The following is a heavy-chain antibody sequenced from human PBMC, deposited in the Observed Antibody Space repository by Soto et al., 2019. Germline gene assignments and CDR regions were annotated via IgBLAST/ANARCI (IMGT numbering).Heavy chain of an antibody. CDR2: IYHSGST. Sequence: SETLSLTCTASGGSFSSYYWAWIRQPPGKGLEWIGYIYHSGSTNYNPSLKSRVTISVDTSKSQFSLRLSSMTAADTAVYYCARERYSYGSSAFDFWGHGILVTVSS. CDR3: ARERYSYGSSAFDF. D-gene: IGHD5-18*01. J-gene: IGHJ4*01. CDR1: GGSFSSYY. V-gene: IGHV4-59*01.